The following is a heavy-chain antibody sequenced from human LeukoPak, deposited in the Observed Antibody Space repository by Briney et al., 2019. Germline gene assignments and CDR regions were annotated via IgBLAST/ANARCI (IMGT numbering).Heavy chain of an antibody. D-gene: IGHD4-23*01. Sequence: PSETLSLTCTVSGGSISSSSYYWGWIRQPPGKGLEWIGSIYYSGSTYYNPSLKSRVTISVDTSKNQFSLKLSSVTAADTAVYYCARPVDSGGILIDYWGQGTLVTVSS. CDR1: GGSISSSSYY. V-gene: IGHV4-39*01. CDR2: IYYSGST. J-gene: IGHJ4*02. CDR3: ARPVDSGGILIDY.